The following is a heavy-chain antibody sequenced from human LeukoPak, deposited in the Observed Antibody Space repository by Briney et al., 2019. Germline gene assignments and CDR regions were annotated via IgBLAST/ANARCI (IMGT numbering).Heavy chain of an antibody. D-gene: IGHD4-17*01. CDR3: ATPTNYGDYDFDY. CDR1: GYTFTSYY. J-gene: IGHJ4*02. CDR2: INPNSGGT. Sequence: ASVKVSCKASGYTFTSYYMHWVRQAPGQGLEWMGWINPNSGGTNYAQKFQGRVTMTRDTSISTAYMELSRLRSDDTAVYYCATPTNYGDYDFDYWGQGTLVTVSS. V-gene: IGHV1-2*02.